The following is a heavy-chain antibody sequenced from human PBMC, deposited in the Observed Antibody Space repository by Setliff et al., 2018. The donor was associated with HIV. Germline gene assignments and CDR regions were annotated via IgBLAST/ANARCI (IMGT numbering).Heavy chain of an antibody. CDR3: ARWGITLIVTNAFDI. Sequence: GGSLRLSCAASGFTFSRHWMSWVRQAPGKGLEWVANIKQDGSEKYYVDSVKGRFTISRDNAKSSLYLQMNSLRAEDTAAYFCARWGITLIVTNAFDIWGQGTMVTVSS. J-gene: IGHJ3*02. D-gene: IGHD3-22*01. V-gene: IGHV3-7*03. CDR2: IKQDGSEK. CDR1: GFTFSRHW.